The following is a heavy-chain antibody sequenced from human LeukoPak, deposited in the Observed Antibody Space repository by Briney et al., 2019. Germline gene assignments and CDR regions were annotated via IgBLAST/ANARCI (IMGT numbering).Heavy chain of an antibody. V-gene: IGHV4-30-4*01. CDR1: GGSISSGDYY. J-gene: IGHJ5*02. D-gene: IGHD3-22*01. CDR3: ARNTYYYDSSGPLGGFDP. CDR2: IYYSGST. Sequence: SQTLSLICTVSGGSISSGDYYWSWIRQPPGKVLEWIGYIYYSGSTYYNPSLKSRVTISVDTSKNQFSLKLSSVTAADTAVYYCARNTYYYDSSGPLGGFDPWGQGTLVTVSS.